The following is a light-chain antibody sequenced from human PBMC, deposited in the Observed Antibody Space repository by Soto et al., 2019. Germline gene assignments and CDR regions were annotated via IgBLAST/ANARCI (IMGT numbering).Light chain of an antibody. CDR3: QQSSSTPLT. Sequence: DIQMTQYTSSLSASVVDRVTITCQASQDISNYLNWYQQKPGKAPKLLIYAASSLQSGVPSRFSGSGSGTDFTLTISSLQPEDFATYYCQQSSSTPLTSGG. V-gene: IGKV1-39*01. J-gene: IGKJ4*01. CDR2: AAS. CDR1: QDISNY.